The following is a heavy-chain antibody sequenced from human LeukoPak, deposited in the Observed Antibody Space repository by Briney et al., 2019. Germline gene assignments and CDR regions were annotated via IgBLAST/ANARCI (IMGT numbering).Heavy chain of an antibody. J-gene: IGHJ5*02. CDR1: GFTFSSYA. CDR3: AKDGDSGYYNWFDP. Sequence: PGGSLRLSCAASGFTFSSYAMSWVRQAPGKGLEWVSAISGSGGSTYYADSVKGRFTIPRDNSKNTLYLQMNSLRAEDTAVYYCAKDGDSGYYNWFDPWGQGTLVTVSS. D-gene: IGHD5-12*01. V-gene: IGHV3-23*01. CDR2: ISGSGGST.